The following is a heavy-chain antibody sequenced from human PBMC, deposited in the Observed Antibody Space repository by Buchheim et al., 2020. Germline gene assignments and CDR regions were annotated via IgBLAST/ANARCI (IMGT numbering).Heavy chain of an antibody. J-gene: IGHJ4*02. CDR3: ASPAGYAYGDSPLDS. D-gene: IGHD4-17*01. Sequence: EVQLVESGGGLVKPGGSLRLSCAASGFTFSSYSMNWVRQAPGKGLEWVSSISSSSSYIYYADSVKGRFTISRDNAKNSLYLQMDSLRPEDTALYYCASPAGYAYGDSPLDSWGQGTL. V-gene: IGHV3-21*01. CDR2: ISSSSSYI. CDR1: GFTFSSYS.